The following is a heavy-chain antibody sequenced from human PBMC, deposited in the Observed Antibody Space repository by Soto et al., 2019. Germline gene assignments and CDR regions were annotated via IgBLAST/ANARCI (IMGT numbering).Heavy chain of an antibody. V-gene: IGHV3-23*01. J-gene: IGHJ6*03. CDR2: ISGSGGST. D-gene: IGHD2-2*01. CDR3: AKFLSEHSKLRIVVPAATFPRGDYYYYMDV. CDR1: GFTFSSYA. Sequence: GGSLRLSCAASGFTFSSYAMSWVRQAPGKGLEWVSAISGSGGSTYYADSVKGRFTISRDNSKKTLYLQMNSLRAEDTAVYYCAKFLSEHSKLRIVVPAATFPRGDYYYYMDVWGKGTTVTVSS.